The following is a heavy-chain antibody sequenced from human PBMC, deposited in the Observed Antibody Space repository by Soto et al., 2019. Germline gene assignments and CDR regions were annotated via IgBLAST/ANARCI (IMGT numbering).Heavy chain of an antibody. D-gene: IGHD3-22*01. CDR2: ISGSGGST. V-gene: IGHV3-23*01. CDR1: GFTFSSYA. CDR3: VKFAPLAPTMIVDEGFDY. J-gene: IGHJ4*02. Sequence: GGSLRLSCAASGFTFSSYAMSWVRQAPGKGLEWVSAISGSGGSTYYADSVKGRFTISRDNSKNTLYLQMNSLRAEDTAVYYCVKFAPLAPTMIVDEGFDYWGQGTLVTVSS.